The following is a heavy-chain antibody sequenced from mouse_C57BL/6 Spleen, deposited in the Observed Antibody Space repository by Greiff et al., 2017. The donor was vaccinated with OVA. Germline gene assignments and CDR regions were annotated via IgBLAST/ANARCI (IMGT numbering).Heavy chain of an antibody. V-gene: IGHV1-85*01. J-gene: IGHJ1*03. CDR1: GYTFTSYD. CDR2: IYPRDGST. CDR3: AREEGFPIPFDV. Sequence: QVQLQQSGPELVKPGASVKLSCKASGYTFTSYDINWVKQRPGQGLEWIGWIYPRDGSTTYNEKFKGKATLTVDTSSSTAYMELHSLTSEDSAVYFCAREEGFPIPFDVWGTGTTVTVSS. D-gene: IGHD6-5*01.